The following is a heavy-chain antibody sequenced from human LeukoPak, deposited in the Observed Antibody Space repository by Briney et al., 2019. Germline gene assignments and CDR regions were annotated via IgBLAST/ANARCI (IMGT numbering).Heavy chain of an antibody. CDR3: ARHRRAVTTGFDY. D-gene: IGHD4-11*01. J-gene: IGHJ4*02. CDR1: GGSISNYY. V-gene: IGHV4-59*08. Sequence: SETLSLTCSVSGGSISNYYWNWIRQPAGKGLEWIGHIYNSGSTNYNPSLKSRVTISVDTSKNQFSLKLSSVTAADTAVYYCARHRRAVTTGFDYWGQGTLVTVSS. CDR2: IYNSGST.